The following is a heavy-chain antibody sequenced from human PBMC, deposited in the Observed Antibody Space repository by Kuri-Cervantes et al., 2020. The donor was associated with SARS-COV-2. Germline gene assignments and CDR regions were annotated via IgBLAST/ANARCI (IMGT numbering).Heavy chain of an antibody. CDR3: ASGPPGSYSPHDAFDV. D-gene: IGHD1-26*01. CDR2: INHSGST. J-gene: IGHJ3*01. Sequence: SQTLSLTCAVSGGSFSGYYWSWIRQPPGKGLEWMGEINHSGSTNYNLYLKSPVTISVDTSKNQFSLKLYSVTAADTAVYSCASGPPGSYSPHDAFDVWGQGTMVTFSS. V-gene: IGHV4-34*01. CDR1: GGSFSGYY.